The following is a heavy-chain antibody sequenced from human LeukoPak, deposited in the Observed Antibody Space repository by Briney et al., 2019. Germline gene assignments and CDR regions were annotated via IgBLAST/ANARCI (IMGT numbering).Heavy chain of an antibody. CDR2: INWNGGST. CDR1: GFTFDDYG. Sequence: GGSLRLSCAASGFTFDDYGMSWVRQAPGKGLEWVSGINWNGGSTGYADSVKGRFTISRDNAKNSLYLQMNSLRAEDTALYYCAREGPYSSSWYTFDYWGQGTLVTVSS. D-gene: IGHD6-13*01. CDR3: AREGPYSSSWYTFDY. V-gene: IGHV3-20*04. J-gene: IGHJ4*02.